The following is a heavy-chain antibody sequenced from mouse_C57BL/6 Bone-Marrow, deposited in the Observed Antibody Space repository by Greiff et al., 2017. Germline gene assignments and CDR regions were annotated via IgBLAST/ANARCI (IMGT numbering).Heavy chain of an antibody. V-gene: IGHV1-5*01. CDR3: TVYYGSSYWYFDV. CDR2: IYPGNSDT. J-gene: IGHJ1*03. Sequence: EVMLVESGTVLARPGASVKMSCKTSGYTFTSYWMHWVKQRPGQGLEWIGAIYPGNSDTSYNQKFKGKAKLTAVTSASTAYMELSSLTNEDSAVYYCTVYYGSSYWYFDVWGTGTTVTVSS. CDR1: GYTFTSYW. D-gene: IGHD1-1*01.